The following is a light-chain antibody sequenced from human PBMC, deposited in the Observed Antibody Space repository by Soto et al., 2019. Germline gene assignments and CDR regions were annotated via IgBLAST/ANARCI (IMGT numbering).Light chain of an antibody. J-gene: IGKJ1*01. Sequence: EIVMTQSPATLSVSPWERATLSCRASQSVSSDLAWYQQKPGQTPSLLIYAASTRATGIPARFSGSGSGTEFTLTISSLQSEDFVVYYCQQYHNWPRTFGQGTKVEI. V-gene: IGKV3-15*01. CDR2: AAS. CDR1: QSVSSD. CDR3: QQYHNWPRT.